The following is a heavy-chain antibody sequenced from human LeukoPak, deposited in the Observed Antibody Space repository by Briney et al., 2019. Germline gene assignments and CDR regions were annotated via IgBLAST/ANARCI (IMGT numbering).Heavy chain of an antibody. CDR1: GGSLRGNY. V-gene: IGHV4-59*01. Sequence: SETLSLTRTVPGGSLRGNYWNCSRQPPGKGLEWIGNIYYSETTNYNPSLKSRVSISVDTSKNLLSLKLTSVTAAYTAVYYCARAPYCSGGRCNYYYYYCIAGAGPGTTVTVSS. CDR3: ARAPYCSGGRCNYYYYYCIAG. D-gene: IGHD2-15*01. J-gene: IGHJ6*02. CDR2: IYYSETT.